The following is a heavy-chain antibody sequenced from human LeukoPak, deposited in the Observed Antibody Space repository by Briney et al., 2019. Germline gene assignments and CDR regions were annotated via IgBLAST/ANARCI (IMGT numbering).Heavy chain of an antibody. CDR2: INPDGSSS. CDR3: VRQAVSGDSGIAY. D-gene: IGHD4-17*01. V-gene: IGHV3-74*01. J-gene: IGHJ4*02. Sequence: TGGSQRLSCAASGFTFSNYWMHWVRQAPGKGLEWVSRINPDGSSSNYADSVKGRFTMSRDNAKSMVYLQMDGLRAEDTAVFSCVRQAVSGDSGIAYWGRGVLVTVSS. CDR1: GFTFSNYW.